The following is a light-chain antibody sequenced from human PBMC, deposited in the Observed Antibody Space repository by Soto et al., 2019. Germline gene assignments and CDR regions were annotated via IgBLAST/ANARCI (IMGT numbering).Light chain of an antibody. V-gene: IGLV3-1*01. CDR3: QAWDSSTSVV. CDR1: KLGDKY. Sequence: YELTQPPSVSVSPGQTASITCSGDKLGDKYACWYQQKPGQSPVLVIYQDSKRPSGIPERFSGSNSGNTATLTISGTQAMDEADYYCQAWDSSTSVVFGGGTKLTVL. CDR2: QDS. J-gene: IGLJ2*01.